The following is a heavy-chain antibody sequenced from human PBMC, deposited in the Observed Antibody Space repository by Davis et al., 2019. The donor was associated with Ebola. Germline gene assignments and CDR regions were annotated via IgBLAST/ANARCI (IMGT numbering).Heavy chain of an antibody. D-gene: IGHD2-15*01. V-gene: IGHV4-38-2*02. Sequence: MPSETLSLTCTVSPYSVSGVYYWGWIRQPPGKGLEWIGNLYHSGSTYYNPSLKSRVTMSVDTSKNQFSLELSSVTAADTAVYYCATLGYCSGGSCQFYFDYWGQGILVTVSS. J-gene: IGHJ4*02. CDR2: LYHSGST. CDR3: ATLGYCSGGSCQFYFDY. CDR1: PYSVSGVYY.